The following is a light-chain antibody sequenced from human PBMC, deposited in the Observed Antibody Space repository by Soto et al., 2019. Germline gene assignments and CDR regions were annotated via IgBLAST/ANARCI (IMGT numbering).Light chain of an antibody. V-gene: IGKV3-15*01. CDR3: QQYNNWPL. Sequence: IVLTQSPATLSLSPGETATLSCKASEPIKTFYFGWYQHKPGQSPRLLIYGASTRATGIPARFSGSGSGTEFTLTISSLQSEDFAVYYCQQYNNWPLFGQGTRLEIK. CDR1: EPIKTFY. J-gene: IGKJ5*01. CDR2: GAS.